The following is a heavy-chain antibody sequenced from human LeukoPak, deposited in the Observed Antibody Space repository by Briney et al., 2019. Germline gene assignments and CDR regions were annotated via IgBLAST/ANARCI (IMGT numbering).Heavy chain of an antibody. CDR3: ARDRADGFLEWFSGGDY. V-gene: IGHV4-30-4*08. J-gene: IGHJ4*02. CDR1: GGSIRSYDYY. CDR2: INYSGSS. Sequence: PSETLSLTCTVSGGSIRSYDYYWSLVRQSPGKGLEWIGYINYSGSSSYNPSLKSRITISLDTSENQFSLVLTSVTAADTAVYYCARDRADGFLEWFSGGDYWGQGTLVTVSS. D-gene: IGHD3-3*01.